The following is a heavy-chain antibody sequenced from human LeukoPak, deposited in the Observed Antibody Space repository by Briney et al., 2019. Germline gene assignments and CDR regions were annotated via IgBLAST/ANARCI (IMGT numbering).Heavy chain of an antibody. CDR1: GGSISSSSYY. CDR3: ASPEGSGSYSLFGY. Sequence: PSETLSLTCTVFGGSISSSSYYWGWIRQPPGKGLEWIGSIYYSGSTYYNPSLKSRVTISVDTSKNQFSLKLSSVTAADTAVYYCASPEGSGSYSLFGYWGQGTLVTVSS. V-gene: IGHV4-39*01. CDR2: IYYSGST. D-gene: IGHD1-26*01. J-gene: IGHJ4*02.